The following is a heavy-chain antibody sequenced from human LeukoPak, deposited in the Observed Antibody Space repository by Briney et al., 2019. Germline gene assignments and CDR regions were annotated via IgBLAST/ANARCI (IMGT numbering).Heavy chain of an antibody. CDR1: GGSISSYY. CDR2: IYYSGST. J-gene: IGHJ5*02. V-gene: IGHV4-59*01. CDR3: ARVKVNRGWFDP. Sequence: SETLSLTCTVSGGSISSYYWSWIRQPPGKGLEWIGYIYYSGSTNYNPSLKSRVTISVDTSKNQFSLKLSSVTAADTAVYYCARVKVNRGWFDPWGQGTLVTVSS. D-gene: IGHD3-22*01.